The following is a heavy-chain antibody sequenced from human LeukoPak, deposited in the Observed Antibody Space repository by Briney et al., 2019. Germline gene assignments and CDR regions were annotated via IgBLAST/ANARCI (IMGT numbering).Heavy chain of an antibody. J-gene: IGHJ6*03. CDR1: GGSISSYY. D-gene: IGHD1-26*01. CDR2: IYYSGST. CDR3: ARGVSGSYWDYYYYMDV. Sequence: PSETLSLTCTVSGGSISSYYWSWIRQPPGKGLEWIGYIYYSGSTNYNPSLKSRVTISVDTSKNQFSLKLSSVTAADTAVYYCARGVSGSYWDYYYYMDVWGKGTTVTVSS. V-gene: IGHV4-59*12.